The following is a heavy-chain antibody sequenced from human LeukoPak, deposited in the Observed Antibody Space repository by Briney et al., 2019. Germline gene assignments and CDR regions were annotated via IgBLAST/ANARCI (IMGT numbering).Heavy chain of an antibody. CDR1: GGSISSYY. CDR3: ARDLRWCSSTSCYMRWFDP. D-gene: IGHD2-2*02. CDR2: IYTSGST. J-gene: IGHJ5*02. V-gene: IGHV4-4*07. Sequence: PSETLSLTCTVSGGSISSYYWSWIRQPAGKGLEWIGRIYTSGSTNYNPSLKSRVTMSVDTSKNQFSLKLSSVTAADTAVYYCARDLRWCSSTSCYMRWFDPWGQGTLVTVSS.